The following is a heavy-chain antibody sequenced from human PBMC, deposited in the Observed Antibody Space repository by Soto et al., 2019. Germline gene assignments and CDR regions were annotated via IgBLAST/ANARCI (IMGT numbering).Heavy chain of an antibody. V-gene: IGHV3-48*03. CDR2: ISNSGTTI. CDR1: GFTFSSYE. Sequence: PGGSLRLSCAASGFTFSSYEMNWVRQAPGKGLEWVSYISNSGTTIYYADSVKGRFTISRDNAKSSLYLQMNSLRAEDTAVYYCARGTYYSDSSGYYSLGFFDYWGQGTLVTVSS. J-gene: IGHJ4*02. CDR3: ARGTYYSDSSGYYSLGFFDY. D-gene: IGHD3-22*01.